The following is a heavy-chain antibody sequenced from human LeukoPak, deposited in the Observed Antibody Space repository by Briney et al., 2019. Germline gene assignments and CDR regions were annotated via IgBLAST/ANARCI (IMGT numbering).Heavy chain of an antibody. D-gene: IGHD3-22*01. J-gene: IGHJ4*02. CDR1: GFTFRSYA. CDR2: IRYDGSNK. Sequence: GGSLRLSCAASGFTFRSYAMHWVRQAPGKGLEWVAFIRYDGSNKYYVDSVKGRFTISGDNSKNTLYLQMNSLRAEDTAVYYCAKAPSREYDTSGYYYWGQGTLVTVSS. V-gene: IGHV3-30*02. CDR3: AKAPSREYDTSGYYY.